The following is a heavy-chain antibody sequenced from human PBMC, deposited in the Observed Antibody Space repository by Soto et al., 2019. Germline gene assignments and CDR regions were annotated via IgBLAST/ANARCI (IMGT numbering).Heavy chain of an antibody. V-gene: IGHV3-30*03. D-gene: IGHD3-3*01. J-gene: IGHJ4*02. CDR3: ARALDFWSAYFDY. Sequence: GGSLRLSCAASGFTFSSYGMHWVRQAPGKGPEWVAVISYDGSNKYYADSVKGRFTISRDNSKNTLYLQMNSLRTEDTAVYYCARALDFWSAYFDYWGQGSLVTVSS. CDR2: ISYDGSNK. CDR1: GFTFSSYG.